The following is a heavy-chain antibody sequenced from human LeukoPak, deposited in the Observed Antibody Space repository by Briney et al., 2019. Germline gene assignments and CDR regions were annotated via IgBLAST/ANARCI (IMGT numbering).Heavy chain of an antibody. V-gene: IGHV1-46*02. CDR2: INPSGGST. CDR3: VRVSDSLGLPLSYGMDV. D-gene: IGHD2-15*01. CDR1: GYTFNNYY. Sequence: ASVKVSCKASGYTFNNYYIHWVRQAPGQGLEWMGIINPSGGSTSYAQKFQGRVTMTRDTSTSTVYMEVSSLRSEDTAVYYCVRVSDSLGLPLSYGMDVWGQGTTVTVSS. J-gene: IGHJ6*02.